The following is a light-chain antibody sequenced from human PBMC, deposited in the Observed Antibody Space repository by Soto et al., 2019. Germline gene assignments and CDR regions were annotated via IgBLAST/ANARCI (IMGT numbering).Light chain of an antibody. Sequence: QSALTQPASVSGSPGQSITISCTGTSSDVGGYKYVSWYQQHPGKAPKRRIYEVSNRPSGVSNRFACSKSGNTPSLTISGLQAEDESDYYCSSYATPSTLVFGGGTKVTVL. CDR2: EVS. CDR3: SSYATPSTLV. V-gene: IGLV2-14*01. J-gene: IGLJ2*01. CDR1: SSDVGGYKY.